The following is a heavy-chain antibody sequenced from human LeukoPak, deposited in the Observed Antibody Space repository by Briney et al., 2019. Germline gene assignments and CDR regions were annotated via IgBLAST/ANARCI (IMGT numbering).Heavy chain of an antibody. Sequence: GASVKVSCKASGYTFTSYAMNWVRQAPGQGLEWMGGIIPIFGTANYAQKFQGRVTITADESTSTAYMELSSLRSEDTAVYYCAREGAVAGDDYYYYGMDVWGQGTTVTVSS. CDR2: IIPIFGTA. D-gene: IGHD6-19*01. CDR3: AREGAVAGDDYYYYGMDV. J-gene: IGHJ6*02. CDR1: GYTFTSYA. V-gene: IGHV1-69*13.